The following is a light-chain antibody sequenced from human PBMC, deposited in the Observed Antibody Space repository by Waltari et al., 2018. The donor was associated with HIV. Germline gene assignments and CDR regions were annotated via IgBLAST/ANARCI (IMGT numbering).Light chain of an antibody. V-gene: IGLV2-23*02. J-gene: IGLJ2*01. CDR2: DVS. CDR1: SSDVGGYNY. Sequence: QSALTQPASVSGSPGQSITISCTGTSSDVGGYNYVSWYQQYPGKAPKLMIYDVSKRPSGVSNRFSGSKSGNTASLTISGLQAEDEADYYCCSYAGSSTVVFGGGTKLTVL. CDR3: CSYAGSSTVV.